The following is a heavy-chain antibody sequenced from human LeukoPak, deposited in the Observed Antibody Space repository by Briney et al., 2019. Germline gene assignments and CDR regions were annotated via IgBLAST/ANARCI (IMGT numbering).Heavy chain of an antibody. CDR3: GRDDWGSVDY. CDR2: INPDGTTI. D-gene: IGHD7-27*01. CDR1: GFTFSTYW. J-gene: IGHJ4*02. V-gene: IGHV3-74*01. Sequence: GGSLRLSWAASGFTFSTYWMHWVRQAPGKGLVWVARINPDGTTISYADSVKGRFTISRDNAKNTLDLQMDSLRAEDTAVYYCGRDDWGSVDYWGQGTLVTVSS.